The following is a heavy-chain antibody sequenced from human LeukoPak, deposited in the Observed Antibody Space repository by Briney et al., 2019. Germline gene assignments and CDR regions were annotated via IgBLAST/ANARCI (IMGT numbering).Heavy chain of an antibody. V-gene: IGHV3-23*01. D-gene: IGHD3-22*01. CDR2: ISDSGGRT. CDR3: AKRGVVIRVILVGFHKEAYYFDS. Sequence: GGSLRLSCAVSGITISNYGMSWVRQAPGKGLEWVAGISDSGGRTNYADSVKGRFTISRDNPKNTLYLQMNSLRAEETAVYFCAKRGVVIRVILVGFHKEAYYFDSWGQGALVTVSS. CDR1: GITISNYG. J-gene: IGHJ4*02.